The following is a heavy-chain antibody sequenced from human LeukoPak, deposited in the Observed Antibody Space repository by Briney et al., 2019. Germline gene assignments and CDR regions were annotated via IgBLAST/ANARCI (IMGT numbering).Heavy chain of an antibody. CDR3: ARRADYYDSSGHSGGYFDY. Sequence: PGGSLRLSCAASGFTFSSYGMSWVRQAPGKGLEWVSAISGSGGSTYYADSVKGRFTISRDNSKNTLYLQMNSLRAEDTAVYYCARRADYYDSSGHSGGYFDYWGQGTLVTVSS. D-gene: IGHD3-22*01. J-gene: IGHJ4*02. CDR1: GFTFSSYG. CDR2: ISGSGGST. V-gene: IGHV3-23*01.